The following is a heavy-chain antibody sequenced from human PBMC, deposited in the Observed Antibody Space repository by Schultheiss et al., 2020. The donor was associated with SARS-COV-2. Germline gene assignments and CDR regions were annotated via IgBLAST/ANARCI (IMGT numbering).Heavy chain of an antibody. CDR1: GFTFSSYA. CDR3: AREPYCGGDCSYFDY. D-gene: IGHD2-21*02. J-gene: IGHJ4*02. Sequence: GESLKISCAASGFTFSSYAMSWVRQAPGKGLEWVSAISGSGGSTYYADSVKGRFTISRDNAKNSLYLQMNSLRAEDTAVYYCAREPYCGGDCSYFDYWGQGTLVTVSS. CDR2: ISGSGGST. V-gene: IGHV3-23*01.